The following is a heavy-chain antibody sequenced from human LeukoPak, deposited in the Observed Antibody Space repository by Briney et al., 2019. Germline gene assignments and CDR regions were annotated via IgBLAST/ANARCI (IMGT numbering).Heavy chain of an antibody. D-gene: IGHD4-17*01. CDR3: ARDVSHEVTTNWFDP. V-gene: IGHV1-69*04. CDR2: IIPILGIA. CDR1: GGTFSSYA. J-gene: IGHJ5*02. Sequence: SVKVSCKASGGTFSSYAISWVRQAPGQGLEWMGRIIPILGIANYAQKFQGRVTITADKSTSTAYMELSSLRSEDTAVYYCARDVSHEVTTNWFDPWGQGTLVTVSS.